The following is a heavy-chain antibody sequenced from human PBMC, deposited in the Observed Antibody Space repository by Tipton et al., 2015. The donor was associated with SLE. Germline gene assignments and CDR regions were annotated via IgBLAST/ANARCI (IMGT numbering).Heavy chain of an antibody. D-gene: IGHD3-3*01. CDR1: GGSFSGYY. Sequence: TLSLTCAVYGGSFSGYYWSWIRQPPGKGLEWIGEINHSGSTNYNPSLKSRVTISADTSKNQFSLKLSSVTAADTAVYYCASTIFGTIMYYSGMDVWGQGTTVTISS. CDR3: ASTIFGTIMYYSGMDV. CDR2: INHSGST. V-gene: IGHV4-34*01. J-gene: IGHJ6*02.